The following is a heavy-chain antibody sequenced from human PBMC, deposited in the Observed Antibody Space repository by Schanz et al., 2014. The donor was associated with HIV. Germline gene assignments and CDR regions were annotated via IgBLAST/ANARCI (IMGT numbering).Heavy chain of an antibody. CDR3: AKDRITGTTGVPYYYYGMDV. V-gene: IGHV3-20*04. J-gene: IGHJ6*02. D-gene: IGHD1-7*01. CDR1: GFTFRSYG. CDR2: VNWDGGIT. Sequence: DVQLVESGGGVVRPGGSLRLSCAASGFTFRSYGMSWVRQGPGKGLEWVSGVNWDGGITGYADSVKGRFTISRDNSKNTLYLQMNSLRAEDTAVYYCAKDRITGTTGVPYYYYGMDVWGQGTTVTVSS.